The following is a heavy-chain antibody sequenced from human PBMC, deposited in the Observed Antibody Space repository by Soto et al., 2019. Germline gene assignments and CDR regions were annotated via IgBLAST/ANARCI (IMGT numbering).Heavy chain of an antibody. D-gene: IGHD3-22*01. V-gene: IGHV3-23*01. CDR3: ATRSGYYHWDYYYYGMDV. CDR1: GFTFSSYA. J-gene: IGHJ6*02. CDR2: ISGSGGST. Sequence: GGSLRLSCAASGFTFSSYAMSWVRQAPGKGLEWVSAISGSGGSTYYADSVKGRFTISRDNSKNTLYLQMNSLRAEDTTVYYFATRSGYYHWDYYYYGMDVWGQGTTVTVSS.